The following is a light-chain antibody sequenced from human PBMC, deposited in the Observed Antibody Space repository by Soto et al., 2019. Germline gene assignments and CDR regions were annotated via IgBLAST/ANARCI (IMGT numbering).Light chain of an antibody. J-gene: IGKJ5*01. CDR3: QEYNCVPLT. V-gene: IGKV1-27*01. CDR1: PGIINY. CDR2: AAS. Sequence: DIKMTLSPSSLSASVGDRVTITCRASPGIINYLAWYQQKPGKVPKLLVYAASTLQSGVPSRFSGSGSGTEFTLTISSLQPEDVATYCCQEYNCVPLTFGQVSRLEI.